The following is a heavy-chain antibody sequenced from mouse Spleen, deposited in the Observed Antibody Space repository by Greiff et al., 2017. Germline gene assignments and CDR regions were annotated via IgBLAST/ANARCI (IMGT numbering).Heavy chain of an antibody. CDR3: TTRGDYVGYYYAMDY. CDR1: GFNIKDDY. Sequence: EVKLMESGAELVRPGASVKLSCTASGFNIKDDYMHWVKQRPEQGLEWIGWIDPENGDTEYASKFQGKATITADTSSNTAYLQLSSLTSEDTAVYYCTTRGDYVGYYYAMDYWGQGTSVTVSS. D-gene: IGHD2-13*01. CDR2: IDPENGDT. V-gene: IGHV14-4*01. J-gene: IGHJ4*01.